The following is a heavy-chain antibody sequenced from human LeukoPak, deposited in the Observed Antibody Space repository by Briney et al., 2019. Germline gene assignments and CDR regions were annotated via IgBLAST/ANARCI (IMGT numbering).Heavy chain of an antibody. J-gene: IGHJ4*02. CDR3: ARTQDRIAARS. CDR2: IYPHDSDT. CDR1: GYSFTNYW. D-gene: IGHD6-13*01. V-gene: IGHV5-51*01. Sequence: GESLKISCKGSGYSFTNYWIGWVRQMPGKGLEWMGIIYPHDSDTRYSPSFQGQVTTSADKSIDTAYLQWSSLKASDTAIYYCARTQDRIAARSWGQGTLVTVSS.